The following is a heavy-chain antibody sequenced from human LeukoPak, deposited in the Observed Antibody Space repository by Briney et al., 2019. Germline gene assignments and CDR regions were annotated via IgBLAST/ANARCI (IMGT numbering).Heavy chain of an antibody. CDR3: ARKHDVLRYRLNPYFDY. Sequence: PGGSLRLSCAASGFTFSDYYMSWIRQAPGKGLEWVSYISSSGSTIYYADSVKGRFTISRDNAKNSLYLQMNSLRAEDTAVYYCARKHDVLRYRLNPYFDYLGQGTLVTVSS. D-gene: IGHD3-9*01. CDR2: ISSSGSTI. V-gene: IGHV3-11*01. J-gene: IGHJ4*02. CDR1: GFTFSDYY.